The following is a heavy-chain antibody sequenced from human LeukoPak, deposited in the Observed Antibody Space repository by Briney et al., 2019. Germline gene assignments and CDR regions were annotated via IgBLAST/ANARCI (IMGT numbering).Heavy chain of an antibody. CDR3: AKAPVTSCRGAFCYPFDY. J-gene: IGHJ4*02. CDR2: INWNGGST. D-gene: IGHD2-15*01. CDR1: GFPFDDYG. V-gene: IGHV3-20*04. Sequence: PGGSLDLSCAASGFPFDDYGMSWVRQAPGKGLEWVSGINWNGGSTGYADSVKGRFTISRDNAKNSLYLQMNSLRAEDTALYYCAKAPVTSCRGAFCYPFDYWGQGTLVTVSS.